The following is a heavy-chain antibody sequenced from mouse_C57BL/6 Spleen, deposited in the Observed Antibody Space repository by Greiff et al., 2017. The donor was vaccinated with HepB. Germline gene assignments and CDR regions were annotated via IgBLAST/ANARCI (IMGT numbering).Heavy chain of an antibody. CDR3: ARYGLDSFDY. CDR2: INPNNGGT. CDR1: GYTFTDYN. J-gene: IGHJ2*01. V-gene: IGHV1-22*01. Sequence: EVQLQQSGPELLKPGASVKMSCKASGYTFTDYNMHWVKQSHGKSLEWIGYINPNNGGTSYNQKFKGKATLTVNKSSSTAYMELRSLTSEDSAVYYCARYGLDSFDYWGQGTTLTVSS. D-gene: IGHD1-1*01.